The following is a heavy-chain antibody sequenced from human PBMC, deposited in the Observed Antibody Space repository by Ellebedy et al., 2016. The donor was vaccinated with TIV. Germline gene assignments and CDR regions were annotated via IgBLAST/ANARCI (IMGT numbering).Heavy chain of an antibody. CDR3: ARVWATTVTHYLDY. Sequence: PGGSLRLSCVASGFNFNSYTMTWVRQAPGKGLEWVSSISSSRIYISYADSVKGRFTISRDVAEKSLSLEMNSLRVEDTAVYYCARVWATTVTHYLDYWGQGVLVTVSS. CDR1: GFNFNSYT. J-gene: IGHJ4*02. V-gene: IGHV3-21*01. D-gene: IGHD4-17*01. CDR2: ISSSRIYI.